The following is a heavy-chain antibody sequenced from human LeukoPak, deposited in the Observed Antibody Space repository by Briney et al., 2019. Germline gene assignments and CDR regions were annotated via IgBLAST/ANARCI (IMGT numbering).Heavy chain of an antibody. CDR2: INHSGST. D-gene: IGHD3-9*01. V-gene: IGHV4-34*01. Sequence: PSETLSLTCAVYGGSFSGYYWSWLRQPPGKGLEWIGEINHSGSTNYNPSLKSRVTISVDTSKNQFSLKLSSVTAADTAVYYCARGRYFDWLRDYYYGMDVWGQGTTVTVSS. J-gene: IGHJ6*02. CDR3: ARGRYFDWLRDYYYGMDV. CDR1: GGSFSGYY.